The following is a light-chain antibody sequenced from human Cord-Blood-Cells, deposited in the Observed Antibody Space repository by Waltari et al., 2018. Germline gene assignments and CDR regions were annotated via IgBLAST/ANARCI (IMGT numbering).Light chain of an antibody. J-gene: IGLJ3*02. CDR1: SSDVGGYNL. CDR3: CSYAGSSTWV. V-gene: IGLV2-23*01. Sequence: QSALTQPASVSGSPGQSITISCTGTSSDVGGYNLVPWYQQYPGKAPKLMIYEGSKRPSGVSNRFSGYKSGNTASLTISGLQAEDEADYYCCSYAGSSTWVFGGGTKLTVL. CDR2: EGS.